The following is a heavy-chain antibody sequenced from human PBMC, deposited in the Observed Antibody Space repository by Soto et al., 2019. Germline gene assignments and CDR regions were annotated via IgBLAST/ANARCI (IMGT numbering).Heavy chain of an antibody. J-gene: IGHJ6*03. CDR2: ISGSGGST. Sequence: EVQLLESGGGLVQPGGSLRLSCAASGFTFSSYAMSWVRQAPGKGLEWVSAISGSGGSTYYADSVKGRFTISRDNSKNTLYLQMNSLRAEDTAVYYCARGGYDIVVVPAAIGYYYMDVWGKGTTVTVSS. V-gene: IGHV3-23*01. D-gene: IGHD2-2*02. CDR1: GFTFSSYA. CDR3: ARGGYDIVVVPAAIGYYYMDV.